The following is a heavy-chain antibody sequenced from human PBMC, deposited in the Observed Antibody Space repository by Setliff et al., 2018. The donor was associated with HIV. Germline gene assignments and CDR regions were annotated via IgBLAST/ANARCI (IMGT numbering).Heavy chain of an antibody. J-gene: IGHJ6*03. D-gene: IGHD6-6*01. Sequence: SETLSLTCTVSGGSISSSSYYWGWIRQPPGKGLEWIGSIYYSGSTYYNPSLKSRVTISVDTSKNQFSLKLSSVTAADTAVYCFARCIAARRKGGYYYYMDVWGKGTTFTV. CDR1: GGSISSSSYY. V-gene: IGHV4-39*07. CDR3: ARCIAARRKGGYYYYMDV. CDR2: IYYSGST.